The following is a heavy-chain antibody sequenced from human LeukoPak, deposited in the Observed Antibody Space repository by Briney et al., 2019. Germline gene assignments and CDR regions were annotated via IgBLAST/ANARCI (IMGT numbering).Heavy chain of an antibody. CDR3: AFGDYDFWSGYYRPLMDYYYGMDV. CDR2: IIPIFGTA. J-gene: IGHJ6*02. Sequence: GASVKVSCKASGYTFTSYGISWVRQAPGQGLEWMGGIIPIFGTANYAQKFQGRVTITADESTSTAYMELSSLRSEDTAVYYCAFGDYDFWSGYYRPLMDYYYGMDVWGQGTTVTVSS. D-gene: IGHD3-3*01. V-gene: IGHV1-69*13. CDR1: GYTFTSYG.